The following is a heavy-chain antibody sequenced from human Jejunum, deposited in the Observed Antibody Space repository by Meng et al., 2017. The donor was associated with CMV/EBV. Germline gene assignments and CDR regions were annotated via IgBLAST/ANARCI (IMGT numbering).Heavy chain of an antibody. CDR2: INGDGSRT. Sequence: LRLSCEDSGFTFSDYWIHWVRQPPGKGLVRVSSINGDGSRTSYADSVKGRFSISRDNAKNTVYVQMNSLRAEDTAVYYCANVRLGYWGQGTLVTVPQ. CDR3: ANVRLGY. V-gene: IGHV3-74*01. J-gene: IGHJ4*02. D-gene: IGHD1-26*01. CDR1: GFTFSDYW.